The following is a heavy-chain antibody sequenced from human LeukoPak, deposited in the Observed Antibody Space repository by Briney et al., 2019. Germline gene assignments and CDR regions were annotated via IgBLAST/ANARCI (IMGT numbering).Heavy chain of an antibody. Sequence: GSLRLSCAASGFTFSSYGMHWVRQAPGKGLEWVAFIRYDGSNKYYADSVKGRFTISRDNSKNTLYLQMNSLSAEDTAVYYCAKDGGGYYPSYYYYMDVWGKGTTVTISS. CDR3: AKDGGGYYPSYYYYMDV. V-gene: IGHV3-30*02. J-gene: IGHJ6*03. D-gene: IGHD3-22*01. CDR2: IRYDGSNK. CDR1: GFTFSSYG.